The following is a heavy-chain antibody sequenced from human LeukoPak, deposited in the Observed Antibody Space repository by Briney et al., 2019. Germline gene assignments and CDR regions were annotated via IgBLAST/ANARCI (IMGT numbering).Heavy chain of an antibody. CDR2: ISSSGSTI. CDR3: AKDRIVGATWFDY. V-gene: IGHV3-48*03. J-gene: IGHJ4*02. CDR1: GFTFSSYE. D-gene: IGHD1-26*01. Sequence: PGGSLRLSCAASGFTFSSYEMNWVRQAPGKGLEWVSYISSSGSTIYYADSVKGRFTISRDNAKNTLYLQMNSLRAEDTAVYYCAKDRIVGATWFDYWGQGTLVTVSS.